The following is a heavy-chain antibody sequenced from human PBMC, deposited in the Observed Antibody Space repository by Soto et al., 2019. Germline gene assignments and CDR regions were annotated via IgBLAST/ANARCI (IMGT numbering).Heavy chain of an antibody. J-gene: IGHJ4*02. Sequence: QLQLQESGPGLVKPSETLSLTCTVSGGSISSSSYYWGWIRQPPGKGLEWIGSIYYSGSTYYNPSLKSRVTISVDTSKNQFSLKLSSVTAADTAVYYCVRRRGSNYEDVWGQGTLVTVSS. CDR3: VRRRGSNYEDV. CDR2: IYYSGST. V-gene: IGHV4-39*01. D-gene: IGHD4-4*01. CDR1: GGSISSSSYY.